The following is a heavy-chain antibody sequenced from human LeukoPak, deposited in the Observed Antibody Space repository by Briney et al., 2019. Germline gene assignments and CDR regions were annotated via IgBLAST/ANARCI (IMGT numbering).Heavy chain of an antibody. Sequence: SQTLSLTCTVSGGSISSGGYYWSWIRQPPGKGLEWIGYIYHSGSTYYNPSLKSRVTISVDRSKNQFSLKLSSVTAADTAVYYCARHPRPSTSCYPTCYYYYYMDVWGKGTTVTVSS. CDR2: IYHSGST. CDR1: GGSISSGGYY. CDR3: ARHPRPSTSCYPTCYYYYYMDV. J-gene: IGHJ6*03. D-gene: IGHD2-2*01. V-gene: IGHV4-30-2*01.